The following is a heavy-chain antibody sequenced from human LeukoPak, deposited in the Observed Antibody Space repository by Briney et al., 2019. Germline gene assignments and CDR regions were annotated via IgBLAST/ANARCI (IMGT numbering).Heavy chain of an antibody. CDR1: GFTFSSYS. Sequence: GGSLRLSCAASGFTFSSYSINWVRQAPGKGLEWVSCISSTSSFIYYADSVKGRFTISRDNAKNSLFLQMNSLRAEDTAVYYCAREEDNADEYLREDYWGQGTLVTVSS. CDR2: ISSTSSFI. CDR3: AREEDNADEYLREDY. V-gene: IGHV3-21*01. J-gene: IGHJ4*02. D-gene: IGHD2/OR15-2a*01.